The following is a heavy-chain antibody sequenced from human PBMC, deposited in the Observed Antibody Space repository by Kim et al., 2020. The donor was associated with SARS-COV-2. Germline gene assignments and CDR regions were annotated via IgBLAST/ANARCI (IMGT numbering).Heavy chain of an antibody. CDR3: ARAPYGSSSWYGGNWFDP. CDR2: ISSSGSTI. V-gene: IGHV3-48*03. CDR1: GFTFSSYE. D-gene: IGHD6-13*01. J-gene: IGHJ5*02. Sequence: GGSLRLSCAASGFTFSSYEMNWVRQAPGKGLEWVSYISSSGSTIYYADSVKGRFTISRDNAKNSLYLQMNSLRAEDTAVYYCARAPYGSSSWYGGNWFDPWGQGTLVTVSS.